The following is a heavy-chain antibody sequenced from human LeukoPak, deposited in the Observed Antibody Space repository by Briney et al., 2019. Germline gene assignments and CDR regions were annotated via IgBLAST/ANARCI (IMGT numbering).Heavy chain of an antibody. V-gene: IGHV1-2*02. CDR2: INPNSGGT. Sequence: EASVKVSCKASGYTFTGHYMHWVRQAPGQGLEWMGWINPNSGGTNYAQKFQGRVTMTRDTSISTAYMELSRLRSDDTAVYYCARGGRYSYGSAYYYYYYMDVWGKGTTVTVSS. CDR3: ARGGRYSYGSAYYYYYYMDV. J-gene: IGHJ6*03. CDR1: GYTFTGHY. D-gene: IGHD5-18*01.